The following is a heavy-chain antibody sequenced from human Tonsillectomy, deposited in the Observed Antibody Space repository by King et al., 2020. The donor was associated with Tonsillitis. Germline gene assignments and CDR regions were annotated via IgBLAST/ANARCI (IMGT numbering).Heavy chain of an antibody. CDR2: ISCSGSTI. CDR1: GFTFSSYE. Sequence: VQLVESGGGLVQPGGSLRLSCAASGFTFSSYEMNWVRQAPGKGLEWVSYISCSGSTIYYADSVKGRFTISRDNAKNSLYLQMNSLRAEDTAVYYCARAYSSSWFGQGYFDYWGQGTLVTVSS. J-gene: IGHJ4*02. CDR3: ARAYSSSWFGQGYFDY. D-gene: IGHD6-13*01. V-gene: IGHV3-48*03.